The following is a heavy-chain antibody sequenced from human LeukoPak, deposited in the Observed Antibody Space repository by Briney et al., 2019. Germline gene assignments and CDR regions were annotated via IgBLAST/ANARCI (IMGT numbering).Heavy chain of an antibody. CDR3: ARVPPFWSGYYTDLGYFQH. CDR1: GYTFTSYG. D-gene: IGHD3-3*01. Sequence: GASVKVSCKASGYTFTSYGISWVRQAPGQGLEWMGWISAYNGNTNYAQKLQGRVTMTTDTSTSTAYMELRSLRSDDTAVYYCARVPPFWSGYYTDLGYFQHWGQGTLVTVSS. V-gene: IGHV1-18*01. CDR2: ISAYNGNT. J-gene: IGHJ1*01.